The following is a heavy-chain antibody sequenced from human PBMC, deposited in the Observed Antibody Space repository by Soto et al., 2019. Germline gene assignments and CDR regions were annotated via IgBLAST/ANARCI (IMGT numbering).Heavy chain of an antibody. J-gene: IGHJ6*02. CDR1: GGTFSSYA. CDR3: ARVPGQAAIPYYYYGMDV. V-gene: IGHV1-69*01. Sequence: QVQLVQSGAEVKKPGSSVKVSCKASGGTFSSYAISWVRQAPGQGLELMGGIIPIFGTANYAQKFQGRVTITADDSTSKVYMELSSLRSEDTAMYYCARVPGQAAIPYYYYGMDVWGQGTTVTVSS. D-gene: IGHD2-2*01. CDR2: IIPIFGTA.